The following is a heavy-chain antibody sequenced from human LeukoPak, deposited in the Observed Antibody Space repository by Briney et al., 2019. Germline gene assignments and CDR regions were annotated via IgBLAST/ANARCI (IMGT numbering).Heavy chain of an antibody. V-gene: IGHV3-30*03. J-gene: IGHJ5*02. CDR2: ISYDGSNK. CDR1: GFSFSSYA. Sequence: GGSLRLSCAASGFSFSSYAMHWVRQAPGKGLEWVAVISYDGSNKFYADSVKGRFTISRDNSKNTLYLQMNSLRAEDTAVYYCARDLGTYSGSYAWGQGTLVTVSS. D-gene: IGHD1-26*01. CDR3: ARDLGTYSGSYA.